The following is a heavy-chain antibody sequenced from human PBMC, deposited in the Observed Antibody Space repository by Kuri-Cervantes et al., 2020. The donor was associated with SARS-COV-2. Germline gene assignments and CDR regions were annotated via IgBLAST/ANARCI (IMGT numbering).Heavy chain of an antibody. CDR3: ARASRYDFWSGTPPDNWFDP. J-gene: IGHJ5*02. CDR1: GGSISSYY. D-gene: IGHD3-3*01. Sequence: GSLRLSCTVSGGSISSYYWNWIRQSPGKGLEWIGNIYYSGITNYNPALKSRLTISVDTSKNQFSLKLSSVTAADTAVYYCARASRYDFWSGTPPDNWFDPWGQGTLVTVSS. CDR2: IYYSGIT. V-gene: IGHV4-59*08.